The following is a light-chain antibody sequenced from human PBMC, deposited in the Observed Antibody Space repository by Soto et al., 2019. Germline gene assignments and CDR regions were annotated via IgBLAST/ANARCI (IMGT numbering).Light chain of an antibody. CDR3: QQSDSTPYT. Sequence: DIQMTQSPYSLSASVGDRVTITCRASQTISTYLNWYQQKPGKAPRLLIYDASSLLSGVPSRFSGSGSGTDFTLTIASLQPEDFSTYYCQQSDSTPYTFGQGTKVDI. CDR1: QTISTY. CDR2: DAS. J-gene: IGKJ2*01. V-gene: IGKV1-39*01.